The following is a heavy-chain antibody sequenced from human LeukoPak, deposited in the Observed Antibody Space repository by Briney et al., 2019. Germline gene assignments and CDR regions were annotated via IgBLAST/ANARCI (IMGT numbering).Heavy chain of an antibody. CDR3: VKDMNPGGADV. Sequence: GGSLRLSCAASGFTFSSYWMHWVRQAPGKGLVWVSRINSDGGSTSYADSVKGRFTISRDNAKNSLYLQMNSLRPEDTALYYCVKDMNPGGADVWGQGTTVTVSS. CDR2: INSDGGST. CDR1: GFTFSSYW. J-gene: IGHJ6*02. V-gene: IGHV3-74*01. D-gene: IGHD3-10*01.